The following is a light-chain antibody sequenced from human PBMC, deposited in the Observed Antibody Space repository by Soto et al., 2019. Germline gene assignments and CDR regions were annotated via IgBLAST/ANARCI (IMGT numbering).Light chain of an antibody. J-gene: IGLJ1*01. CDR3: ISYTSSITYV. Sequence: QAVVTQPASVSGSPGQSITISCTGTSSDVGGYNYVSWYQQRPGKAPKLIISDVSNRPSGVSDRFSASKSGNTASLTISGLQTEDEADYYCISYTSSITYVFGTGTKLTVL. CDR2: DVS. CDR1: SSDVGGYNY. V-gene: IGLV2-14*03.